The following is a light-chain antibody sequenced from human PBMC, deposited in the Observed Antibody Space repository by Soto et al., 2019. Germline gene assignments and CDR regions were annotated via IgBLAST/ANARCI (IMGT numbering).Light chain of an antibody. J-gene: IGKJ4*01. CDR3: QQRSNWLT. CDR2: DAS. CDR1: QSVSSY. V-gene: IGKV3-11*01. Sequence: EIVLTQSPATLSLSPGERATLSCRASQSVSSYLAWYQQKPGQAPRLLIYDASNRATGIPARFSGGGSGTDFTLTISRLEPEDFAVYYCQQRSNWLTFGGGTKVEIK.